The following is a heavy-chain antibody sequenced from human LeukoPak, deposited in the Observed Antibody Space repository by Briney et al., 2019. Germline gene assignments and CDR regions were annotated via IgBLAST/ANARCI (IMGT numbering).Heavy chain of an antibody. V-gene: IGHV2-5*01. CDR1: GFSVSSSGVA. CDR2: IYWNDDD. J-gene: IGHJ4*02. Sequence: SGPTLVNPTETLTLTCTCSGFSVSSSGVAVGWIRQPPGKALEWLGHIYWNDDDRYSTSLRSRVTITRDTSESQVVLTMTNMDPVDTATYYCAHLTTSAYYYDYWGQGTLVTVSS. CDR3: AHLTTSAYYYDY. D-gene: IGHD1-1*01.